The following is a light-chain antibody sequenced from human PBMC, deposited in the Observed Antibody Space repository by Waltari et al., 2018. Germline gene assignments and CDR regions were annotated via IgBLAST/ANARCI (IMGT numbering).Light chain of an antibody. Sequence: DIVMTQSPDFLAVSLGERATIHCKTSQTVLDMSKTKNYLAWYQQKPGQLPKLLIYWASTRESGVPDRFSGSGTGTDFTLTISSLQAEDVAVYYCQQYQSTPPEYAFGQGTKLEI. CDR1: QTVLDMSKTKNY. CDR2: WAS. CDR3: QQYQSTPPEYA. J-gene: IGKJ2*01. V-gene: IGKV4-1*01.